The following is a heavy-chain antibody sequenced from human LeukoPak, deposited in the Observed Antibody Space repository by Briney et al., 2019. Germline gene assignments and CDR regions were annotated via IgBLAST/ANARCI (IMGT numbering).Heavy chain of an antibody. CDR3: ARQMLDFTSFDP. CDR2: MNPNSGNT. J-gene: IGHJ5*02. V-gene: IGHV1-8*02. D-gene: IGHD3/OR15-3a*01. CDR1: GYTFTSYG. Sequence: ASVKVSCKASGYTFTSYGISWVRQAPGQGLEWMGWMNPNSGNTGYAQKFQGRVTMTRNTSISTAYMELSSLRSEDTAVYYCARQMLDFTSFDPWGQGTLVTVSS.